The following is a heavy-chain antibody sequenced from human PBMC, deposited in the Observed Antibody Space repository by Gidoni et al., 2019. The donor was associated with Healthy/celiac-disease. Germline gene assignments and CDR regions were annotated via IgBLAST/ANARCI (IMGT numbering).Heavy chain of an antibody. CDR1: GGSFSGYY. J-gene: IGHJ4*02. D-gene: IGHD3-9*01. V-gene: IGHV4-34*01. CDR2: INHSGST. Sequence: QVQLQQWGAGLLKPAETLSLTGAVYGGSFSGYYWSWIRQPPGKGLEWIGEINHSGSTNYNPSLKSRVTISVDTSKTQFSLMLRSVTAADTAVYSCARALRYFDWLSQPYFDYWGQGTLVTVSS. CDR3: ARALRYFDWLSQPYFDY.